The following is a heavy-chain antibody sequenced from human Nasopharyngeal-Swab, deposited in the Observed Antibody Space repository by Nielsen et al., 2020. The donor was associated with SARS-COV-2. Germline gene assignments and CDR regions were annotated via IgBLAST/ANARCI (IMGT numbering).Heavy chain of an antibody. CDR3: AKFKLLWDCNYVPYFDY. CDR2: ISGSGGST. D-gene: IGHD1-7*01. CDR1: GSTFSSYA. J-gene: IGHJ4*02. V-gene: IGHV3-23*01. Sequence: GESLKISCAASGSTFSSYAMSWVRQAPGKGLEWVSAISGSGGSTYYADSVKGRFTISRDNSKNTLYLQMNSLRAEDTAVYYCAKFKLLWDCNYVPYFDYWGQGTLVTVSS.